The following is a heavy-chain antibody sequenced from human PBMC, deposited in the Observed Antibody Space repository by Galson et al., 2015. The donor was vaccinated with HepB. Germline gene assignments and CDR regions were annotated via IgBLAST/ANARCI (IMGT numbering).Heavy chain of an antibody. CDR1: GYTFSGYY. V-gene: IGHV1-2*04. J-gene: IGHJ2*01. CDR3: AREYSTSSFYFDL. Sequence: ASGYTFSGYYMHWVRQAPGQGLEWMGWINPNSGGTDYAQKFQGWVTMTRDTSISTAYMEVTGLKSDDTAVYYCAREYSTSSFYFDLWGRGTLVTVSS. CDR2: INPNSGGT. D-gene: IGHD6-6*01.